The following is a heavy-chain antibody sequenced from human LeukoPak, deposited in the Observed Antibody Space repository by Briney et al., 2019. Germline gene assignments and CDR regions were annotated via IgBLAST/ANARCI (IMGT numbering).Heavy chain of an antibody. CDR2: IRYDGSNK. CDR3: ARDLSPPRYSSSSFEGENWFDP. CDR1: GFTFSSYG. V-gene: IGHV3-30*02. D-gene: IGHD6-6*01. J-gene: IGHJ5*02. Sequence: GGSLRLSCAASGFTFSSYGMHWVRQAPGKGLEWVAFIRYDGSNKYYADSVKGRFTISRDNSKNTLYLQMNSLRAEDTAVYYCARDLSPPRYSSSSFEGENWFDPWGQGTLVTVSS.